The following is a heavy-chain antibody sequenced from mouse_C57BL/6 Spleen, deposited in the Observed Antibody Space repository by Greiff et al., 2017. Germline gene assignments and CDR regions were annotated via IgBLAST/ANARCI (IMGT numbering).Heavy chain of an antibody. CDR1: GYTFTSYW. D-gene: IGHD2-2*01. Sequence: QVQLQQSGAELVMPGASVKLSCKASGYTFTSYWMHWVKQRPGQGLEWIGEIDPSDSYTNYNQKFKGKSTLTVDKSSSTAYMQLSSLTSEDSAVYYCALSTMVTTGFAYWGQGTLVTVSA. CDR3: ALSTMVTTGFAY. J-gene: IGHJ3*01. CDR2: IDPSDSYT. V-gene: IGHV1-69*01.